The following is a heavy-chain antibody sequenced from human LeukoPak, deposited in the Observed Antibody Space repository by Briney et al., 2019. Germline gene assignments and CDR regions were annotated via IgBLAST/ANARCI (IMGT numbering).Heavy chain of an antibody. D-gene: IGHD6-25*01. CDR2: IYYSGST. CDR1: GGSISSGDYY. CDR3: ARDLPEGIAATDDAFDI. J-gene: IGHJ3*02. V-gene: IGHV4-30-4*08. Sequence: SETLSLTCTVSGGSISSGDYYWSWIRQPPGKGLEWIGYIYYSGSTYYNPSLKSRVTISVDTSKNQFSLKLSSVTAADTAVYYCARDLPEGIAATDDAFDIWGQGTMVTVSS.